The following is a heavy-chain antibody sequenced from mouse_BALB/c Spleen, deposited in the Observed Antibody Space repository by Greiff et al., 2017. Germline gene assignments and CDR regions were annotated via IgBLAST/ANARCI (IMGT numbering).Heavy chain of an antibody. V-gene: IGHV2-9*02. J-gene: IGHJ3*01. D-gene: IGHD2-1*01. CDR3: ARDIYYGNYGFAY. CDR1: GFSLTSYG. Sequence: VHLVESGPGLVAPSQSLSITCTVSGFSLTSYGVHWVRQPPGKGLEWLGVIWAGGSTNYNSALMSRLSISKDNSKSQVFLKMNSLQTDDTAMYYCARDIYYGNYGFAYWGQGTLVTVSA. CDR2: IWAGGST.